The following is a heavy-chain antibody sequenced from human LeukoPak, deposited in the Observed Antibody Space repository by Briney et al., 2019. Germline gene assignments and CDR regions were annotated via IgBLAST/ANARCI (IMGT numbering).Heavy chain of an antibody. CDR3: ARQSPEMATTTDYFDY. V-gene: IGHV4-59*08. D-gene: IGHD5-24*01. CDR1: GGSISSYY. J-gene: IGHJ4*02. Sequence: SETLSLTCTVSGGSISSYYWSWIRQPPGKGLEWIGYIYYSGSTNYNPSLKSRVTISVDTSKNQFSLKLSSVTAADTAVYYCARQSPEMATTTDYFDYWGQGTLVTVSS. CDR2: IYYSGST.